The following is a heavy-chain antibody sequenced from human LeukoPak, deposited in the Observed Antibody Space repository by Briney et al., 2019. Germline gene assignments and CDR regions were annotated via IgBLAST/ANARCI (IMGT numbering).Heavy chain of an antibody. CDR2: ISGSGGST. D-gene: IGHD3-10*01. CDR1: GFTFSSYA. Sequence: GGSLRLSCAASGFTFSSYAMSWVRQAPGKGLEWVSAISGSGGSTYYADSVKGRFTISRDNSKNTLYLQMNSLRAEDTAVYYCAREERLWFGELPLGYWGQGTLVTVSS. V-gene: IGHV3-23*01. CDR3: AREERLWFGELPLGY. J-gene: IGHJ4*02.